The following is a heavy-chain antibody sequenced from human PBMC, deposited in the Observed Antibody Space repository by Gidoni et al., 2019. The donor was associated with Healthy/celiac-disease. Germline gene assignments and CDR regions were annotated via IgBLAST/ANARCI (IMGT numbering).Heavy chain of an antibody. CDR2: FDPEDGET. J-gene: IGHJ6*02. D-gene: IGHD2-21*02. Sequence: QVQLVQSRAEVKTPGASVKVSCKVSGYTLPSFSMPWVRPAPGKGREWMGGFDPEDGETIYAQKFQGRVTMTEDTSTDTGYMELSSLRSEDTAVYYCATGLDCGGDCFKGDYYYYYGMDVWGQGTTVTVSS. V-gene: IGHV1-24*01. CDR1: GYTLPSFS. CDR3: ATGLDCGGDCFKGDYYYYYGMDV.